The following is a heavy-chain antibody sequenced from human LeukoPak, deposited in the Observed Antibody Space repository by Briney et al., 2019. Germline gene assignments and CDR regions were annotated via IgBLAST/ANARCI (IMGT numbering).Heavy chain of an antibody. CDR1: GGSISSGGYYW. CDR2: INSDGSST. CDR3: VRDVIR. Sequence: ETLSLTCTVSGGSISSGGYYWMHWVRQAPGKGLVWVSRINSDGSSTSYADSVKGRFTISRDNAKNMLYLQMNCLRAEDTAVYHCVRDVIRRGQGTLVTVSS. J-gene: IGHJ4*02. V-gene: IGHV3-74*01. D-gene: IGHD2/OR15-2a*01.